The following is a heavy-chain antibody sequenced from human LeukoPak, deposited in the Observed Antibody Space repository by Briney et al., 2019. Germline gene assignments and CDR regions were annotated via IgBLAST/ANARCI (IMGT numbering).Heavy chain of an antibody. CDR3: MAGVGWQSDY. D-gene: IGHD3-3*01. Sequence: GGSLRLSCVASGLTFNTYWMNWVRHAPGKGPEWVANIKKDGSETYYVESVKGRFTISRDNAKNSVYLQMNSLRVEDTAVYYCMAGVGWQSDYWGQGTLVTVSS. V-gene: IGHV3-7*01. CDR1: GLTFNTYW. CDR2: IKKDGSET. J-gene: IGHJ4*02.